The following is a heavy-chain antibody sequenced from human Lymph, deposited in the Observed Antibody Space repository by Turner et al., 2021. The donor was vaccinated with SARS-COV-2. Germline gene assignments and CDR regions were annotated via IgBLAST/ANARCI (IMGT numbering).Heavy chain of an antibody. J-gene: IGHJ6*03. CDR2: ISGAGGNT. CDR3: ARPPDYYDSTYWYFDV. Sequence: EVMLVESGGGLVKPGGSLKLSCAASGFSFSSYTMSWVRQTPEKRLEWVATISGAGGNTYYPDSLKVRFTISRDNAKNTLYLQMSSLRSEDTALYYCARPPDYYDSTYWYFDVWGTGTTVTVSS. D-gene: IGHD3-22*01. V-gene: IGHV3-21*04. CDR1: GFSFSSYT.